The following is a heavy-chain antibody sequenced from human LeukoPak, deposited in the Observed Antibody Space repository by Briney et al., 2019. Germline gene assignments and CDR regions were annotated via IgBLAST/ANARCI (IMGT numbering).Heavy chain of an antibody. CDR1: GYTFTGYY. CDR3: ARGDNSSWYYFDY. Sequence: GASVKVSCKASGYTFTGYYMHWVRQAPGQGLEWMGWINPNSGGTNYAQKFQGRVTMTRDTSISTAYMELSRLRSDDTAVYYCARGDNSSWYYFDYWGQGTLVTVSS. V-gene: IGHV1-2*02. CDR2: INPNSGGT. J-gene: IGHJ4*02. D-gene: IGHD6-13*01.